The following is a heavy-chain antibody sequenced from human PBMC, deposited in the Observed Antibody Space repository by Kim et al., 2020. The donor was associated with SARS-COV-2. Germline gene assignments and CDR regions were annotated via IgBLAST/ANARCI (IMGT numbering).Heavy chain of an antibody. V-gene: IGHV1-24*01. Sequence: ASVKVSCKVSGYTLTDLSMHWVRQAPGKGLEWMGGFDSENGETIYAQEFQGRVTMTADTSTDTAYMELSSLRSEDTAVYYCATSHSIAADSLFDCWGRGT. J-gene: IGHJ4*02. CDR2: FDSENGET. D-gene: IGHD6-13*01. CDR1: GYTLTDLS. CDR3: ATSHSIAADSLFDC.